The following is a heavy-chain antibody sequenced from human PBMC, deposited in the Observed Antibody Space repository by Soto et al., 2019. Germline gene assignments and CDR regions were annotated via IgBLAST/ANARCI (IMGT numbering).Heavy chain of an antibody. J-gene: IGHJ4*02. CDR3: AKALGELSPESYDY. D-gene: IGHD3-16*02. Sequence: QVQLVESGGGVVQPGRSLRLSCAASGFTFSSYAMHWVRQAPGKGLGWVAVIYYDGSDKYYADSVKGRFTISRDKSKNALNLQMNSLRADDTAVYYCAKALGELSPESYDYWGQGTLITVSS. V-gene: IGHV3-30*18. CDR1: GFTFSSYA. CDR2: IYYDGSDK.